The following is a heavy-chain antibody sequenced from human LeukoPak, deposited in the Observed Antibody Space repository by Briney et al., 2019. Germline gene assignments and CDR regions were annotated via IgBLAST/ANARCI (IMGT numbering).Heavy chain of an antibody. J-gene: IGHJ4*02. CDR3: AKDKGDGEYVDY. D-gene: IGHD5-24*01. CDR1: GFSFDDYA. CDR2: ISGDGGGT. Sequence: TGGSLRLSRAASGFSFDDYAMLWVRQGPGKGLEWVSLISGDGGGTYYGDSVKGRFTISRDNSKNSLSLDMNSLRTEDTGLYYCAKDKGDGEYVDYWGQGTLVTVSS. V-gene: IGHV3-43*02.